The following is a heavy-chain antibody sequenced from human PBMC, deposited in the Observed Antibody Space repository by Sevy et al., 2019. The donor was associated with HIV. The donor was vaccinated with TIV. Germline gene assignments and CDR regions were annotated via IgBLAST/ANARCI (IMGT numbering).Heavy chain of an antibody. J-gene: IGHJ4*02. V-gene: IGHV3-7*01. CDR2: VKQDGSVK. CDR1: GFTLDSYW. CDR3: VRAIAAHDSF. D-gene: IGHD6-13*01. Sequence: GGSLRLSCVASGFTLDSYWMSWVRQTPGKGLEWVANVKQDGSVKYYVDSVMGRFTISRDNARNLVYLQMNSLRVDDTALYYCVRAIAAHDSFWGQGTLVTVSS.